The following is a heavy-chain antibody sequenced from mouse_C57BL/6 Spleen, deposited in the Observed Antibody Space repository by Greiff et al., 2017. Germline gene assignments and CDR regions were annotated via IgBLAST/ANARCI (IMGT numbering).Heavy chain of an antibody. CDR2: IDPSDSYT. J-gene: IGHJ1*03. Sequence: QVQLQQPGAELVMPGASVKLSCKASGYTFTSYWMHWVKQRPGQGLEWIGEIDPSDSYTNYNQKLKGKSTLTVDKSSSTAYMQLSSLTSEDSAVYYCARTDTVVARYWYFDVWGTGTTVTVSS. D-gene: IGHD1-1*01. V-gene: IGHV1-69*01. CDR3: ARTDTVVARYWYFDV. CDR1: GYTFTSYW.